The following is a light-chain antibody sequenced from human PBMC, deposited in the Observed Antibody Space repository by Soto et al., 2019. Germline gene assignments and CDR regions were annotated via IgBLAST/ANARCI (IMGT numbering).Light chain of an antibody. V-gene: IGKV3-11*01. CDR1: QSVSSY. J-gene: IGKJ1*01. CDR2: DAS. Sequence: EIVLTQSPATLSFSPGERATLSCRASQSVSSYLAWYQQKPGQAPRLLIYDASNSDTGIPARFSGSGSGTDFTLTISSLEPEEFAVYYCQQRSNWAFGQGTKVEIK. CDR3: QQRSNWA.